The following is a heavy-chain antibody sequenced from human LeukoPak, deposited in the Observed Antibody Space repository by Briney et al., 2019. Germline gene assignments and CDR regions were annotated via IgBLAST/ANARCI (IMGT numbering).Heavy chain of an antibody. D-gene: IGHD1-26*01. CDR3: ARDSALWELRS. Sequence: PGGSLRLSCAASGFTSSSYWMHWVRQAPGKGLVWVSRINSDGSFTSYADSVKGRFTVSRDNAKNTLHLQLNSLRAEDTAVYYCARDSALWELRSWGQGTLVTVSS. J-gene: IGHJ5*02. V-gene: IGHV3-74*01. CDR1: GFTSSSYW. CDR2: INSDGSFT.